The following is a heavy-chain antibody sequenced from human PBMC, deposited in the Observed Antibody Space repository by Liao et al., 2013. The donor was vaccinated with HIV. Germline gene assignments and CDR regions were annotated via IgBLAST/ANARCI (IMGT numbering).Heavy chain of an antibody. V-gene: IGHV4-39*02. CDR2: IYYSGNA. CDR1: GGSISGKTYY. CDR3: ARGGVFIDY. J-gene: IGHJ4*02. D-gene: IGHD3-10*01. Sequence: QLQVQESGPGLVKPSETLSLACTVSGGSISGKTYYWGWIRQPPGKGLEWIGSIYYSGNAYYNPSLRSRVTISIDTSNNHFSLRLNSVTAADTAVYYCARGGVFIDYWGQGTLVTVSS.